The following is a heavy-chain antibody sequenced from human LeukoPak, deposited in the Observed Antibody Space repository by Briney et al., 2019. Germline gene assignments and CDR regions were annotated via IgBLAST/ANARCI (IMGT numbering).Heavy chain of an antibody. CDR1: GGTFSSYA. CDR3: ARDLVGATNGYFDY. D-gene: IGHD1-26*01. J-gene: IGHJ4*02. V-gene: IGHV1-69*05. CDR2: IIPIFGTA. Sequence: SLKVSCKASGGTFSSYAISWVRQAPGQGLEWMGRIIPIFGTANYAQKFQGRVTITTDESASTAYMELSSLRSEDTAVYYCARDLVGATNGYFDYWGQGTLVTVSS.